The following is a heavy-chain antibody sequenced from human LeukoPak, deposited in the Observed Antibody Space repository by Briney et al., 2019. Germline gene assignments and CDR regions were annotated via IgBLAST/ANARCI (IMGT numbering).Heavy chain of an antibody. CDR1: GFAFSSYS. V-gene: IGHV3-48*02. CDR3: ARSTYCGGDCYPALGY. J-gene: IGHJ4*02. CDR2: ISSSNNTI. D-gene: IGHD2-21*02. Sequence: GGSLRLSCAASGFAFSSYSMNWVRQAPGKGLEWVSYISSSNNTIYYADSVKGRFTISRDNAKNSLYLQMNSLRDEDTAVYYCARSTYCGGDCYPALGYWGQGTPVTVSS.